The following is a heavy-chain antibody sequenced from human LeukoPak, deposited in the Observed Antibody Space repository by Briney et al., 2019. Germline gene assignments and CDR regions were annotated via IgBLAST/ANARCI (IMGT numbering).Heavy chain of an antibody. D-gene: IGHD2-15*01. Sequence: PSETLSLTCTVSGGSISSYYWSWIRQPAGKGLEWIGRIYTSGSTNYNPSLKSRVTMSVDTSKNQFSLKLSSVTAADTAVYHCARDVCSGGSCYSNWFDPWGQGTLVTVSS. J-gene: IGHJ5*02. CDR2: IYTSGST. CDR1: GGSISSYY. V-gene: IGHV4-4*07. CDR3: ARDVCSGGSCYSNWFDP.